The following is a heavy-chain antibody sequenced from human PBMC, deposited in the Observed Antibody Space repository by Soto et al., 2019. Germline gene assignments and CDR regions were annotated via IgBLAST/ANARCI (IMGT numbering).Heavy chain of an antibody. Sequence: QVQLVESGGGVVQPGRSLRLSCAASGFTFSSYDMHWVRQAPGKGLEWVAVISYDGSNKYYADSVKGRFTISRDNSKNTLYLQMISLRAEDTAVYYCASKNCGYRDYWGQGTLVTVSS. CDR3: ASKNCGYRDY. V-gene: IGHV3-30-3*01. CDR1: GFTFSSYD. D-gene: IGHD2-21*01. CDR2: ISYDGSNK. J-gene: IGHJ4*02.